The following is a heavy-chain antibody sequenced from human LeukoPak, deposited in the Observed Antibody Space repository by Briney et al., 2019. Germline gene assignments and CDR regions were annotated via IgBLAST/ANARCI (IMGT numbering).Heavy chain of an antibody. CDR3: ARGKFGGVDDY. CDR2: IHSGGST. CDR1: GFTVSGLY. J-gene: IGHJ4*02. D-gene: IGHD3-16*01. Sequence: GGSLRLSCAASGFTVSGLYMSWVRQAPGKGLEWVSVIHSGGSTYYADSVKGRFTISRDSSQNTLYLQMNSLRAEDTAVYYCARGKFGGVDDYWGQVTLVTVSS. V-gene: IGHV3-53*01.